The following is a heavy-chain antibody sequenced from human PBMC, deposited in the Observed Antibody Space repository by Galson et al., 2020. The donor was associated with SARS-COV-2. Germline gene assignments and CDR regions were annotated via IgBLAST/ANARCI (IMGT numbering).Heavy chain of an antibody. CDR2: TYPGDSDS. J-gene: IGHJ6*02. Sequence: GESLKISCKASGYSFSNYWIGWVRQTPGKGLEWMGITYPGDSDSRYSPSFQGQVTISADRSISTAYLQWNRLRASDTAIYYCVKCISRYYYYYGVDVWGQGTTVTVSS. D-gene: IGHD6-13*01. CDR1: GYSFSNYW. CDR3: VKCISRYYYYYGVDV. V-gene: IGHV5-51*01.